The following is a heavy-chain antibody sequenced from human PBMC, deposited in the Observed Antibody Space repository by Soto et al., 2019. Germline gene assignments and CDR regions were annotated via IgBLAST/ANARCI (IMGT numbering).Heavy chain of an antibody. D-gene: IGHD6-19*01. CDR3: PRGIEVGATSWHFDL. CDR1: GFTFSSYG. Sequence: QVQLVESGGGVVQPGRSLRLSCAASGFTFSSYGMHWVRQAPGKGLEWVAVISYDGSKKDYADSVKGRFTISRDNSKNPLYLQMNSLRADDTAVYYCPRGIEVGATSWHFDLWGRGTLVTVSS. J-gene: IGHJ2*01. CDR2: ISYDGSKK. V-gene: IGHV3-30*03.